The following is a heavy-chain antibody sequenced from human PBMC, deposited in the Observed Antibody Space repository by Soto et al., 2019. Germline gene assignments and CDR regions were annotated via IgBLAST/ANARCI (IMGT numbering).Heavy chain of an antibody. J-gene: IGHJ4*02. CDR1: GFTFSSYA. Sequence: QVQLMESGGGVVQPGRSLRLSCAASGFTFSSYAMHWVRRAPGKGLEWMAVMSYDGSNKYYADSVKGRFTISRDNSKNTLYLKMNSLRPEDTALYYCARDGGAYWGQGTLVIVSS. CDR3: ARDGGAY. V-gene: IGHV3-30-3*01. CDR2: MSYDGSNK. D-gene: IGHD3-16*01.